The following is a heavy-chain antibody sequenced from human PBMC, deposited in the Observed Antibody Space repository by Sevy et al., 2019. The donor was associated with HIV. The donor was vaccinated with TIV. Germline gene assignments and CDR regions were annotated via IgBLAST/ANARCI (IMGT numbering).Heavy chain of an antibody. D-gene: IGHD6-19*01. CDR1: AYNFIGYY. CDR3: AGQTSGWYDWFDP. J-gene: IGHJ5*02. CDR2: TNPTSGGT. Sequence: ASVKVSCKASAYNFIGYYIHWVRQAPGQGLEWIGRTNPTSGGTKYAHKFQGRVTVTIDMSVSTAYMELTRLTSDDTAIYYYAGQTSGWYDWFDPWGPVTLVTVSS. V-gene: IGHV1-2*06.